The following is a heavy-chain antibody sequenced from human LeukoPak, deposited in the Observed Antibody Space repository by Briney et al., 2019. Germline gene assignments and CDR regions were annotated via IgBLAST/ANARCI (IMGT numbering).Heavy chain of an antibody. CDR3: ARVYCTSTTCYPLDY. CDR2: IDWDDDK. V-gene: IGHV2-70*11. CDR1: GFSLSTSGMC. J-gene: IGHJ4*02. D-gene: IGHD2-2*01. Sequence: SGPTLVKPTQTLTLTCTFSGFSLSTSGMCVSWIRQPPGKALEWLARIDWDDDKYYSTSLKTRLTISKDTSENQVVLIMTNMDPVDTATYYCARVYCTSTTCYPLDYWGQGTLVTVSS.